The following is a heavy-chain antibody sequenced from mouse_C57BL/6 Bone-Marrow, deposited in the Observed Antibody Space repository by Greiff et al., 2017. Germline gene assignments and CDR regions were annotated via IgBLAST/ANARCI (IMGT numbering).Heavy chain of an antibody. Sequence: QVQLQQPGAELVMPGASVKLSCKASGYTFTSYWMHWVKQSPGQGLEWIGEIDPSDSYTNYNQKFKGKSTLTVDKSSSTAYMQLRSLPSEDAAVYYCARRGGHYFDYWGQGTTLTVSS. CDR1: GYTFTSYW. V-gene: IGHV1-69*01. J-gene: IGHJ2*01. CDR2: IDPSDSYT. CDR3: ARRGGHYFDY.